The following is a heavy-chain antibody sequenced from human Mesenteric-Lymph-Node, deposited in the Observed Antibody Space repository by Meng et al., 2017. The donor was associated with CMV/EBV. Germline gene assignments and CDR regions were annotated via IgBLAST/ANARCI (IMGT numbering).Heavy chain of an antibody. Sequence: GGSLRLSCAASGFTVSSNYMSWVRQAPGKGLEWVSVIYSGGSTYYADSVKGRFTISRDNSKNTLYLQMNSLRAEDTAVYYCAKVFVPAAIIGWFDPWGQGTLVTVSS. V-gene: IGHV3-53*01. CDR1: GFTVSSNY. CDR2: IYSGGST. J-gene: IGHJ5*02. CDR3: AKVFVPAAIIGWFDP. D-gene: IGHD2-2*02.